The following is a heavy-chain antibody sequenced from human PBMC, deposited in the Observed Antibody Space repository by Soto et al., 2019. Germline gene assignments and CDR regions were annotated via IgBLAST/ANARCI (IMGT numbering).Heavy chain of an antibody. D-gene: IGHD2-15*01. J-gene: IGHJ4*01. CDR1: GFTFSEST. CDR3: VKQAHGLDGVAFDY. Sequence: QLVESGGGLVQPGGSLRLSCSASGFTFSESTIYWVRQVPGKGLEAISAVSTSGRSTYYADSVKDRFRISRDNSKNTIYLQMGSLRPKDTARYYCVKQAHGLDGVAFDYWGRGTQVTVAS. V-gene: IGHV3-64D*06. CDR2: VSTSGRST.